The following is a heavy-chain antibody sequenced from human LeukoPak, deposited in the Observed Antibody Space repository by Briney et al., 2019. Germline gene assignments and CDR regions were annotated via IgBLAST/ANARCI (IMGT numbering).Heavy chain of an antibody. V-gene: IGHV3-23*01. Sequence: TGGSLRLSCAASGFTFSSYAMGWVRQAPGKGLEWVSSISGSGGSTYYADSVKGRFTISRDNSKNTLYLQMNSLRAEDTAVYYCAKEGIRGSGSYYNVKDYWGQGTLVTVSS. CDR2: ISGSGGST. J-gene: IGHJ4*02. D-gene: IGHD3-10*01. CDR3: AKEGIRGSGSYYNVKDY. CDR1: GFTFSSYA.